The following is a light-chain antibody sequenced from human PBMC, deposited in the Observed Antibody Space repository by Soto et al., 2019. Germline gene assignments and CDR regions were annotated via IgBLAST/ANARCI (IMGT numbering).Light chain of an antibody. CDR3: QTWGTGIVV. J-gene: IGLJ2*01. CDR2: LNSDGSH. CDR1: SGHSSYV. V-gene: IGLV4-69*01. Sequence: QSVLTQSPSASASLGASVKLTCTLSSGHSSYVIAWHQQQPRKGPRYLMKLNSDGSHSKGDGIPDRFSGSSSGAERYLTISSLQSEDEADYYCQTWGTGIVVFGGGTKLTVL.